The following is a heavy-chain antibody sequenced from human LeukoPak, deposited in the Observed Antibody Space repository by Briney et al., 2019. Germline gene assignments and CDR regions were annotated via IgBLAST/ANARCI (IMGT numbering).Heavy chain of an antibody. D-gene: IGHD3-22*01. CDR2: INPNSGRT. J-gene: IGHJ3*02. CDR3: ARPHYESSGLYVDAFDI. V-gene: IGHV1-2*06. Sequence: ASMKVSCKASGYTLTAYYLHWVRQAPGQGLEWMGRINPNSGRTTYAQKFQGRVTMTRDTSIGTAYMELSSLRSDDTAVYYCARPHYESSGLYVDAFDIWGQGTMVTVSS. CDR1: GYTLTAYY.